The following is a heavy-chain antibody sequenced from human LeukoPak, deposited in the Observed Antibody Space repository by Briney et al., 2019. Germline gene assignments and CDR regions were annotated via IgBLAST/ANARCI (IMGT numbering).Heavy chain of an antibody. Sequence: GGSLRLSCAASGFTFSSSEMNWVRQVPGKGLEWVSYIGSGGSIIYYADSVKGRFTISRDTAKNSLYLQMNSLRAEDTAVYYCARGTFTPGPWGQGTLVTVSS. CDR3: ARGTFTPGP. CDR2: IGSGGSII. V-gene: IGHV3-48*03. J-gene: IGHJ5*02. CDR1: GFTFSSSE.